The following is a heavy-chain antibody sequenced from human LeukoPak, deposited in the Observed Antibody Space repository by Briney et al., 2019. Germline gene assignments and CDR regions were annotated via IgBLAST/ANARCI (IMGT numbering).Heavy chain of an antibody. V-gene: IGHV3-74*01. Sequence: LVWVSRTNPGGSNTAYADSVKGRFTISRDNARNTLYLQMDSLRAEDTAVYYCARSNQADDYWGQGTLVTVSS. CDR2: TNPGGSNT. CDR3: ARSNQADDY. J-gene: IGHJ4*02. D-gene: IGHD1-14*01.